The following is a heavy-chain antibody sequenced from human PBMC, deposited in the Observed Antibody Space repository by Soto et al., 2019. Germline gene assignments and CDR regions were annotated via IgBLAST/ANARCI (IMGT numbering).Heavy chain of an antibody. Sequence: EVQLVESGGGLVKPGGSLRLSGAASEFTLSGNSMNWVRQAPGKGLEWVSSISGSSSYIYYADPVKGRFTISRDNAKNSLYLQMNSLRAEDTAVYYCARLSIYYYGLDVWGQGTTVTVSS. CDR2: ISGSSSYI. CDR3: ARLSIYYYGLDV. D-gene: IGHD3-16*02. V-gene: IGHV3-21*01. J-gene: IGHJ6*02. CDR1: EFTLSGNS.